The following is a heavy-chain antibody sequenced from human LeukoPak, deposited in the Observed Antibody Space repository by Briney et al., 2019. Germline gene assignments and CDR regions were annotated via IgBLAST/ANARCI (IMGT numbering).Heavy chain of an antibody. V-gene: IGHV5-51*01. CDR3: ARHVGPGMPVTTELSSNYYYHGMDV. Sequence: GESLKISCKSSGYSFTSYWIAWVRQMPGKGLEWMGITYPGDSSTTYSPSFRGQVTISADKSITTAYLQWSSLEASDTAIYYCARHVGPGMPVTTELSSNYYYHGMDVWGKGTTVTVSS. J-gene: IGHJ6*04. CDR2: TYPGDSST. CDR1: GYSFTSYW. D-gene: IGHD4-17*01.